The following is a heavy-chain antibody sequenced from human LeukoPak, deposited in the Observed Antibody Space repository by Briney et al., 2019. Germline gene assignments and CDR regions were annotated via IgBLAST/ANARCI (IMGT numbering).Heavy chain of an antibody. CDR3: ARDTAVRGVISDSFDY. CDR1: AFTFRSYA. Sequence: GGSLRLSCAASAFTFRSYAMHWVRQAPGKGLEWVAVISYDGSNKYYADSVKGRFTISRDNSKNTLYLQMNSLRAEDTAVYYCARDTAVRGVISDSFDYWGQGTLVTVSS. J-gene: IGHJ4*02. V-gene: IGHV3-30-3*01. CDR2: ISYDGSNK. D-gene: IGHD3-10*01.